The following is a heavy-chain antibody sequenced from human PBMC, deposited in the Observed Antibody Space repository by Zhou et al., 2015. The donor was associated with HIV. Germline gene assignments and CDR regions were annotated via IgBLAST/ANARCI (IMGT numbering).Heavy chain of an antibody. J-gene: IGHJ1*01. Sequence: QVQLVQSGAEVKKPGSSVKVSCKASGGTFSSYAISWVRQAPGQGLEWMGGIIPIFGTANYAQKFQGRVTITADESTSTAYMELSSLRSEDTAVYYCATTLYYDSTWGLYGEYFQHWGQGTLVTVSS. CDR1: GGTFSSYA. CDR2: IIPIFGTA. CDR3: ATTLYYDSTWGLYGEYFQH. V-gene: IGHV1-69*01. D-gene: IGHD3-22*01.